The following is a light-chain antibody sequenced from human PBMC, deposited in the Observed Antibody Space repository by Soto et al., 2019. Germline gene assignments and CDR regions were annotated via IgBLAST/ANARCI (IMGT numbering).Light chain of an antibody. J-gene: IGLJ2*01. Sequence: SYVLTQPPSVSVAPGKTARITCGGNNIGSKSVHWYQQKPGQAPVLVIYYDSDRPSGIPERFSGSNSGNTATLTISRVEAGDEADYYCQVWDSSRRVFGGGTKLTVL. V-gene: IGLV3-21*04. CDR1: NIGSKS. CDR3: QVWDSSRRV. CDR2: YDS.